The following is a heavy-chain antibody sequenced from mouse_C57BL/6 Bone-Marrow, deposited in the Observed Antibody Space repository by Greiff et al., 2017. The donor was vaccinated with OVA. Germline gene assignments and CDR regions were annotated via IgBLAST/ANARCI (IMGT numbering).Heavy chain of an antibody. J-gene: IGHJ4*01. CDR2: IYPRSGNT. CDR1: GYTFTSYG. D-gene: IGHD2-4*01. V-gene: IGHV1-81*01. CDR3: ALYDLGYAMDY. Sequence: VQVVESGAELARPGASVKLSCKASGYTFTSYGISWVKQRTGQGLEWIGEIYPRSGNTYYNEKFKGKATLTADKSSSTAYMELRSLTSEDSAVYFCALYDLGYAMDYWGQGTSVTVSS.